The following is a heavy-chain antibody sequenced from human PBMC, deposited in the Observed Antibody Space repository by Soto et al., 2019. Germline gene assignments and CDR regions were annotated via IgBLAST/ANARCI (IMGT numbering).Heavy chain of an antibody. CDR1: GFTFRSYV. CDR3: ARWGRTGGLDV. D-gene: IGHD3-16*01. CDR2: TSYDGSNN. V-gene: IGHV3-33*05. J-gene: IGHJ4*02. Sequence: QVQLVESGGGVVQPGTSLRLSCVGSGFTFRSYVIHWVRQAPGEGLEWVALTSYDGSNNFYGDSVKGRFTISRHNSRNTAELQMDTLTFDDTTLYYCARWGRTGGLDVWGQGTRVSVSS.